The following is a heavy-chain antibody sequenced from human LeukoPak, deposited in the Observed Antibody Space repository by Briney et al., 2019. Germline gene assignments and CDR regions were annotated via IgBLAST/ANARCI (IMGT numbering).Heavy chain of an antibody. Sequence: ASVKVSCKASGYTFTGYYMHWVRQAPGQGLEWMGWISAYNGNTNYAQKLQGRVTMTTDTSTSTAYMELRSLRSDDTAVYYCARHVPDSSGYQNYGMDVWGQGTTVTVSS. CDR3: ARHVPDSSGYQNYGMDV. J-gene: IGHJ6*02. D-gene: IGHD3-22*01. CDR1: GYTFTGYY. V-gene: IGHV1-18*04. CDR2: ISAYNGNT.